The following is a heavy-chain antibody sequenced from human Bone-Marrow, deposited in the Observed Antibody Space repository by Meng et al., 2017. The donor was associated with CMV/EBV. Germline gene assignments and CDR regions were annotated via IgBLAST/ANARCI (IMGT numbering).Heavy chain of an antibody. CDR3: ARDLLVGVGSSTSLYYYYYGMDV. CDR1: GFTFSSYG. V-gene: IGHV3-33*01. J-gene: IGHJ6*02. CDR2: IWYDGSNK. D-gene: IGHD2-2*01. Sequence: GGSLRLSCAASGFTFSSYGMHWVRQAPGKGLEWVAVIWYDGSNKYYADSVKGRFTISRDNAKNTLYLQMNSLRAEDTAVYYCARDLLVGVGSSTSLYYYYYGMDVWGQGTTVTVSS.